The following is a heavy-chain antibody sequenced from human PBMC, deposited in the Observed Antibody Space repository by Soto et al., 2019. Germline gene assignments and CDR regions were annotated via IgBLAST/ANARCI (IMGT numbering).Heavy chain of an antibody. Sequence: SETLSLTCTVSGGSISSGDYYWSWIRQPPGKGLEWIGYIYYSGSIYYNPSLKSRVTISVDTSKNQFSLKVTSVTADDTAVYFCAKSYYDTTGFAVDPWGQGTLVTVSS. D-gene: IGHD3-22*01. CDR3: AKSYYDTTGFAVDP. J-gene: IGHJ5*02. CDR2: IYYSGSI. V-gene: IGHV4-30-4*01. CDR1: GGSISSGDYY.